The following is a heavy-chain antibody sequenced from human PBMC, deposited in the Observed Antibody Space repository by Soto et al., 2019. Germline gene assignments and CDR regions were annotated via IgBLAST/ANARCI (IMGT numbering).Heavy chain of an antibody. CDR1: GFTLSTYT. CDR3: ARDAAFSRFDY. V-gene: IGHV3-7*01. D-gene: IGHD6-13*01. CDR2: ILQNGET. J-gene: IGHJ4*02. Sequence: PGGSLRLSCVASGFTLSTYTMSWVRQAPGKGLEWVSAILQNGETYYADSVRGRFTISRDNAKNSLFLQMNSLRVDDTAVYYCARDAAFSRFDYWGQGTLVTVSS.